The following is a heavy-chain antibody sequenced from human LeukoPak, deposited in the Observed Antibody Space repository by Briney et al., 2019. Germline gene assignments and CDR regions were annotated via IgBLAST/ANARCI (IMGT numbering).Heavy chain of an antibody. D-gene: IGHD3-16*01. CDR3: ARDRAYTAWDAFDI. CDR1: GFTFSDYY. CDR2: ISSSGSTI. J-gene: IGHJ3*02. Sequence: GGSLRLSCAASGFTFSDYYMSWIRQAPGKGLEWVSYISSSGSTIYYADSVKGRFTISRDNAKNSLYLQMNSLRAEDTAVYYCARDRAYTAWDAFDIWGQGTVVTVSS. V-gene: IGHV3-11*04.